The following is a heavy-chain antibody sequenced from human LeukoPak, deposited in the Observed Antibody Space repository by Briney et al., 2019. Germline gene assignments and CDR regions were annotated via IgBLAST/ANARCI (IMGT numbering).Heavy chain of an antibody. D-gene: IGHD3-9*01. CDR2: INNDGSTT. V-gene: IGHV3-74*01. Sequence: GGSLRLSCAASGFTFSTFWMHWVRQAPGEGPVWVSRINNDGSTTNYADSVKGRFTISRDNAKNTLYLQMNSLTDDDTAVYYCATAGRYRFDNWGQGTLVTVSS. J-gene: IGHJ5*02. CDR1: GFTFSTFW. CDR3: ATAGRYRFDN.